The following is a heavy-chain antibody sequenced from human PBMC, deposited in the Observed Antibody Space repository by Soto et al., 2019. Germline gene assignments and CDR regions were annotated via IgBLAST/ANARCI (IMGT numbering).Heavy chain of an antibody. CDR3: AKDSTMVRGVILDLFDY. V-gene: IGHV3-23*01. D-gene: IGHD3-10*01. CDR2: ISDSGGST. J-gene: IGHJ4*02. Sequence: EVQLLESGGGLVQPGGSLRLSCAASGFTFSTYAMSWVRQAPGKGLEWVSTISDSGGSTYYADSVKGRFTISRDNSKNTLYLQRNSLRAEDTAVYYCAKDSTMVRGVILDLFDYWGQGTLVTVSS. CDR1: GFTFSTYA.